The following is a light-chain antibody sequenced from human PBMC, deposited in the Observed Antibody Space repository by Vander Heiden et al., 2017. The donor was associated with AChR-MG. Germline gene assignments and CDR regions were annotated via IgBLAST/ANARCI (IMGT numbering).Light chain of an antibody. J-gene: IGKJ1*01. CDR2: GAS. CDR1: QSVRRG. CDR3: QQYDNWPPWT. Sequence: EVVMTQSPATLSVSPGERATLSCRASQSVRRGLAWYQHKPGQAPRLLIYGASTRATGVPARFSGSGSGTEFTLTISSLQSEDVAVYYCQQYDNWPPWTFGQGTRVEI. V-gene: IGKV3-15*01.